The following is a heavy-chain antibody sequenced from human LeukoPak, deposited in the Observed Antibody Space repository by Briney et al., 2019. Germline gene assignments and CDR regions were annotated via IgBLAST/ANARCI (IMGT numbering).Heavy chain of an antibody. V-gene: IGHV3-30-3*01. J-gene: IGHJ4*02. CDR2: ISYDGSNK. Sequence: GGSLRLSCGASGFTFRSHAMHWVRQAPGKGLEWVAVISYDGSNKYYADSVKGRFTISRDNSKNTLYLQINSLRVEDTAVYYCAREQLAKCYFAYWGQGTLVTVSS. D-gene: IGHD6-6*01. CDR1: GFTFRSHA. CDR3: AREQLAKCYFAY.